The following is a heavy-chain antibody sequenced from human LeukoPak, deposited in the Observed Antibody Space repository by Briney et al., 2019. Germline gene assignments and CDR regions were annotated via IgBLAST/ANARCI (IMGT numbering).Heavy chain of an antibody. Sequence: PGGSLRLSCAASGFTFSSYWMSWVRQAPGKGLEWVANIKQDGREKYYVDSVKGRFTISRDNAKNSLYLQMNSLRAEDTALYYCARDGGMGATYSKYYFDYWGQGTLVTVSS. CDR3: ARDGGMGATYSKYYFDY. J-gene: IGHJ4*02. CDR1: GFTFSSYW. CDR2: IKQDGREK. V-gene: IGHV3-7*03. D-gene: IGHD1-26*01.